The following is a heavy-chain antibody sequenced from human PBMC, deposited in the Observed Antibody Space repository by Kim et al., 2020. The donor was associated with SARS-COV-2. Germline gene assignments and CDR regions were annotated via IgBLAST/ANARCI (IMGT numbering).Heavy chain of an antibody. CDR1: GFTFSSYS. J-gene: IGHJ4*01. V-gene: IGHV3-48*02. Sequence: GGSLRLSCAASGFTFSSYSMNWVRQAPGKGLEWVSYISSSSSTIYYAYSVNGRFTISIANANNSLYLQMNSLRDEDTAVYYCARYSTWYGCDYVYFYY. D-gene: IGHD4-17*01. CDR2: ISSSSSTI. CDR3: ARYSTWYGCDYVYFYY.